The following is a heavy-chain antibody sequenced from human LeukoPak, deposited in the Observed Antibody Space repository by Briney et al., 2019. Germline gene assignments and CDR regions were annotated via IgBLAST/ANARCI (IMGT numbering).Heavy chain of an antibody. CDR2: IYYSGST. CDR1: GGSISSGGYY. Sequence: KTSETLSLTCTVSGGSISSGGYYWSWIRQHPGKGLEWIGYIYYSGSTCYNPSLKSRVTISVDTSKNQFSLKLSSVTAADTAVYYCARDFWAPSWVGGQGTLVTVSS. D-gene: IGHD3-16*01. J-gene: IGHJ4*02. CDR3: ARDFWAPSWV. V-gene: IGHV4-31*03.